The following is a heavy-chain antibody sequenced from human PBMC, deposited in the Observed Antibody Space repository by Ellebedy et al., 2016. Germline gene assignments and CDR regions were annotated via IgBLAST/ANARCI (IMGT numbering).Heavy chain of an antibody. J-gene: IGHJ4*02. CDR2: ISTDGSGT. CDR3: ARGWFGVDY. D-gene: IGHD3-10*01. Sequence: HTGGSLRLSCAAAGSTFSTYWMHWVRHAPGKGLVWVSRISTDGSGTFYADPVKGRFTISRDNAKNTLYLEMNSLTVDDTAVYYCARGWFGVDYWGQGTLVTVSS. V-gene: IGHV3-74*01. CDR1: GSTFSTYW.